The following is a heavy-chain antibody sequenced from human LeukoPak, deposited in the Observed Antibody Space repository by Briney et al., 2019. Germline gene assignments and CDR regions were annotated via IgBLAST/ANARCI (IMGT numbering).Heavy chain of an antibody. Sequence: GGSLRLSCAASGFTFSSYSMNWVRQAPGKGLEWVSYISSSSSTIYYADSVKGRFTISRDNAKNSLYLQMNSLRTEDTAVYYCARDILTGSQSRFQHWGQGTLVTVSS. J-gene: IGHJ1*01. D-gene: IGHD3-9*01. CDR3: ARDILTGSQSRFQH. CDR2: ISSSSSTI. CDR1: GFTFSSYS. V-gene: IGHV3-48*04.